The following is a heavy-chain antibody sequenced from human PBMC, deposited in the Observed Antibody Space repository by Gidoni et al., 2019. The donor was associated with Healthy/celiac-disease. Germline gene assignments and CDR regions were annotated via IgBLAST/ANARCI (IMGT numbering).Heavy chain of an antibody. CDR1: FSSYW. V-gene: IGHV3-7*03. CDR3: ARGTGSSWYRSDYYYGMDV. CDR2: IKQDGSEK. D-gene: IGHD6-13*01. Sequence: FSSYWMSWVRQAPGKGLEWVANIKQDGSEKYYVDSVKGRFTISRDNAKNSLYLQMNSLRAEDTAVYYCARGTGSSWYRSDYYYGMDVWGQGTTVTVSS. J-gene: IGHJ6*02.